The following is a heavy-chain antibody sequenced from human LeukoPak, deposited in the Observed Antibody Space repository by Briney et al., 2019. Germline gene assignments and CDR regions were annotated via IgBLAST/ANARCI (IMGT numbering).Heavy chain of an antibody. V-gene: IGHV3-21*01. CDR2: INKGATHM. CDR1: QFSFSSYS. J-gene: IGHJ4*02. CDR3: VRLRRNTDSSGYYYYYDY. Sequence: TGGSLRLSCEAPQFSFSSYSFNWVRQAPGQGLEWVSSINKGATHMYYADSMKGRFTVSRDDAKNSLYLQMNSLRAEDTAVYYCVRLRRNTDSSGYYYYYDYWGRGTLVTVSS. D-gene: IGHD3-22*01.